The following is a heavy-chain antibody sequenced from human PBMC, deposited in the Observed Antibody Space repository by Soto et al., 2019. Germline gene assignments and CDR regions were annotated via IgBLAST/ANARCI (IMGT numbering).Heavy chain of an antibody. V-gene: IGHV1-3*01. D-gene: IGHD3-22*01. CDR1: GYTITRYG. Sequence: WDSVKVSCKASGYTITRYGIHWVCQAPGQRLEWTGWINAGNGNTKYSEKFQGRVNITRDTSASTAYLELSSLRSEETAVDYCARDPNFFFSYYRHYYYCMDVWCQGTTVTV. CDR3: ARDPNFFFSYYRHYYYCMDV. J-gene: IGHJ6*02. CDR2: INAGNGNT.